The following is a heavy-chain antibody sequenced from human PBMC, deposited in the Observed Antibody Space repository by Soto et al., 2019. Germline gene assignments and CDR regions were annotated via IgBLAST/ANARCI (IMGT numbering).Heavy chain of an antibody. D-gene: IGHD2-15*01. Sequence: QLQLQESGPGLVKPSETLSLTCTVSGGSISSSRHYWGWIRQPPGKGLEWIGSIYYSGSTYYNPSLKSRVTISVDTSKNQFFLNLSSVTAADTAVYYCARLVVVVATLGSWGQGTLVTVSS. CDR2: IYYSGST. V-gene: IGHV4-39*01. CDR3: ARLVVVVATLGS. CDR1: GGSISSSRHY. J-gene: IGHJ5*02.